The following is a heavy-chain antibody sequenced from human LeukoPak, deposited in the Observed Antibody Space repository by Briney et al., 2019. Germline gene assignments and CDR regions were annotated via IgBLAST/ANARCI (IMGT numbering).Heavy chain of an antibody. CDR2: IYPGDSDT. Sequence: GESLKISCKGSGYSFTSYWIGWVRQMPGKGLEWMGIIYPGDSDTRYSPFFQGQVTISADKSISTAYLQWGSLKASDTAMYYCARLTVFRDGIQDFDYWGQGTLVTVSS. CDR3: ARLTVFRDGIQDFDY. J-gene: IGHJ4*02. CDR1: GYSFTSYW. D-gene: IGHD5-24*01. V-gene: IGHV5-51*01.